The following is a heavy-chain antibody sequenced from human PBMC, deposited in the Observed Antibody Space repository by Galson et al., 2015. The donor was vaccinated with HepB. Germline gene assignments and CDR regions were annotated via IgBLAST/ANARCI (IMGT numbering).Heavy chain of an antibody. CDR2: INQEGSDK. D-gene: IGHD3-16*02. V-gene: IGHV3-7*03. CDR3: ARDGLSDGAGH. Sequence: SPRPSGAVSELTFGNNWMGRVRQAPGKGLEWVANINQEGSDKYYGDSVKGRFTISRDNARDSVYLQVNSLRAEDTAVYYCARDGLSDGAGHWGQGTLVTVSS. J-gene: IGHJ4*02. CDR1: ELTFGNNW.